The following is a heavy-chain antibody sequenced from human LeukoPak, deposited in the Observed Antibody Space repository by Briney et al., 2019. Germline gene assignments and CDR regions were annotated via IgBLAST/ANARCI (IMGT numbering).Heavy chain of an antibody. J-gene: IGHJ1*01. V-gene: IGHV3-7*01. Sequence: PGGSLRLSCAASGFTFGSYWMSWVRQAPGKGLEWVANIKQDGSEKYYVDSVKGRFTISRDNAKNSLYLQMNSLRAEDTAVYYCARDLRPWLPLPQHWGQGTLVTVSS. D-gene: IGHD5-12*01. CDR1: GFTFGSYW. CDR3: ARDLRPWLPLPQH. CDR2: IKQDGSEK.